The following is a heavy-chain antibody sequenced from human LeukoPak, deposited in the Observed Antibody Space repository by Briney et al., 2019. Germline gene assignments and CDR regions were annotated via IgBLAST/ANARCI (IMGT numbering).Heavy chain of an antibody. CDR3: ATDQRGAGLGFRYGSGSYNGLDV. D-gene: IGHD3-10*01. V-gene: IGHV1-24*01. CDR1: GYTLTELS. J-gene: IGHJ6*02. Sequence: ASVTVSCKVSGYTLTELSMHWVRQAPGKGLEWMGGFDPEDGETVYAQNFQGRVTMTEYTSTDTAYMELSSLRSDDTAVYYCATDQRGAGLGFRYGSGSYNGLDVWGQGTTVTVSS. CDR2: FDPEDGET.